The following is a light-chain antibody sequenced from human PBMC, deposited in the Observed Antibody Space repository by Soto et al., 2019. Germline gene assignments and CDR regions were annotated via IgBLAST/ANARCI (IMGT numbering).Light chain of an antibody. J-gene: IGKJ1*01. CDR3: QQYGSSPWT. CDR2: GAS. Sequence: ETVLTQSPGTLSLSPGERATLSCRASQTIRSNYLAWYRQTPGQAPRLLIYGASNRATGIADRFSGSGSGTDFTLIISRLDPEDFALYYGQQYGSSPWTFGQGTKVEIK. V-gene: IGKV3-20*01. CDR1: QTIRSNY.